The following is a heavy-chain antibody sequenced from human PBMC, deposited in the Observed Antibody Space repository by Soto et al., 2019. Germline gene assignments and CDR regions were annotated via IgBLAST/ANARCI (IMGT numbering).Heavy chain of an antibody. CDR1: GGSLSGYY. D-gene: IGHD3-3*01. J-gene: IGHJ4*02. V-gene: IGHV4-34*01. CDR2: INHSGST. Sequence: KPSETLSLTCAVYGGSLSGYYWSWIRQPPGKGLEWIGEINHSGSTNYNPSLKSRVTISVDTSKNQFSLKLSSVTAADTAVYYCARGLAYYDFWSGYYQVTPYYFDYWGQGTLVTVSS. CDR3: ARGLAYYDFWSGYYQVTPYYFDY.